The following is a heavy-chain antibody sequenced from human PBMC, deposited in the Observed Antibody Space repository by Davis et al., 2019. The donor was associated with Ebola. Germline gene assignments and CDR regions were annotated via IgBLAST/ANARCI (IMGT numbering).Heavy chain of an antibody. J-gene: IGHJ3*02. V-gene: IGHV4-39*01. D-gene: IGHD3-10*01. CDR3: ARPLWFGELLSIDAFDI. Sequence: SETLSLTCTVSGGSISSSSYYWGWIRQPPGKGLEWIGSIYYSGSTYYNPSLKSRVTISVDTSKNQFSLKLSSVTAADTAVYYCARPLWFGELLSIDAFDIWGQGTMVTVSS. CDR2: IYYSGST. CDR1: GGSISSSSYY.